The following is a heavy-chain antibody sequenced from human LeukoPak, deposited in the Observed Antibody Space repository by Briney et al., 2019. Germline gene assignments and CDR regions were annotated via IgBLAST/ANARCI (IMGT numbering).Heavy chain of an antibody. J-gene: IGHJ4*02. CDR2: ISYDGSNK. Sequence: GGSLRLSCAASGFTFSSYAMHWVRQAPGKGLEWVAVISYDGSNKYYADSVKGRFTISRDNSKNTLFLQMNGLRAEDTAVYHCAKGSTPSCYSPLDSWGQGTLVSVSS. CDR3: AKGSTPSCYSPLDS. CDR1: GFTFSSYA. V-gene: IGHV3-30-3*01. D-gene: IGHD2-2*01.